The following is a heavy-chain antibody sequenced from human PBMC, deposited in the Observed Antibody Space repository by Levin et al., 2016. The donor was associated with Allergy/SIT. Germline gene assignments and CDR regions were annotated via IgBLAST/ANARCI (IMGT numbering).Heavy chain of an antibody. CDR2: INHSGST. CDR3: ASAGGHYYYYGMDV. CDR1: GGSFSGYY. D-gene: IGHD2-15*01. J-gene: IGHJ6*02. V-gene: IGHV4-34*01. Sequence: SQTLSLTCAVYGGSFSGYYWSWIRQPPGKGLEWIGEINHSGSTNYNPSLKSRVTISVDTSKNQFSMKLSSVTAADTAVYWCASAGGHYYYYGMDVWGQGTTVTVSS.